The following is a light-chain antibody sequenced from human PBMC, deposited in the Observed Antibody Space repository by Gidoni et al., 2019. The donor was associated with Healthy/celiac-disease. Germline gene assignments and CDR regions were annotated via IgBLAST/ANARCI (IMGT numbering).Light chain of an antibody. Sequence: SSELTQDPDVSVALGQTVRITCQGDSLRSSYASWYQQKPGQAPVLVIYGKNNRPSGIPDRFSGSSSGNTAALTITGAQAEDEADYYCNSRDSSGNHLVFGGGTKLTVL. CDR1: SLRSSY. CDR3: NSRDSSGNHLV. CDR2: GKN. V-gene: IGLV3-19*01. J-gene: IGLJ2*01.